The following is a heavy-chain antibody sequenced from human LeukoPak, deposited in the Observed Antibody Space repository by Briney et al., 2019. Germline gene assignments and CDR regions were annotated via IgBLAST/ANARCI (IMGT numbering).Heavy chain of an antibody. D-gene: IGHD1-7*01. CDR1: GFTFTTYA. J-gene: IGHJ4*02. CDR3: ARGVNYAFDY. Sequence: HPGGSLRLSCAPSGFTFTTYAMDWVRQAPGKGLEWVAFIQNDGITKFYADSVKGRFTISRDDSKKTLYLQMDSLRPDDTAVYYCARGVNYAFDYWGQGTPVTVSS. V-gene: IGHV3-30*02. CDR2: IQNDGITK.